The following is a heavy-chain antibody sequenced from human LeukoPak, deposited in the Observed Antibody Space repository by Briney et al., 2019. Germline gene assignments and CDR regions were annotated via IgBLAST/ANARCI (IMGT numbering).Heavy chain of an antibody. V-gene: IGHV5-51*01. CDR3: ARRQGCSSTSCPPDY. D-gene: IGHD2-2*01. J-gene: IGHJ4*02. CDR2: VYPTNSDT. CDR1: GYRFTDYW. Sequence: PGESLKLSCKGSGYRFTDYWIAWVRQMPGKGLEWMGIVYPTNSDTRYSPSFQGQVTMSADKSINTAYLQWSSLKASDTAMYYCARRQGCSSTSCPPDYWGQGTLVTVSS.